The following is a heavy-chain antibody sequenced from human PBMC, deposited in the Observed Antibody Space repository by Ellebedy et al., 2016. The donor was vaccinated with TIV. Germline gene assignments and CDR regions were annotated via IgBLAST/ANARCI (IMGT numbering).Heavy chain of an antibody. CDR1: GFTFSDYY. CDR2: ISSSGSTI. J-gene: IGHJ4*02. CDR3: ARGPVRSDYDY. Sequence: GESLKISXAASGFTFSDYYMSWIRQAPGKGLEWVSYISSSGSTIYYGDSVRGRFTISRDNTRNLVYLQANSLRAEDTAVYYCARGPVRSDYDYWGQGTLVTVSS. D-gene: IGHD6-6*01. V-gene: IGHV3-11*01.